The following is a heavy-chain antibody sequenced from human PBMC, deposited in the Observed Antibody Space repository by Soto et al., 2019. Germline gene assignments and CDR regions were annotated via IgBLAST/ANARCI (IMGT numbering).Heavy chain of an antibody. D-gene: IGHD2-2*01. Sequence: GGSLRLSCAASGFTFSTYGMHWVRQAPGKGLEWVAVIYSDGSHQYYADSVKGRVTISRDDSKNTLYLQMNSLSAEDTAVYYCARHRGAVPPAMLAYWGPGSLVTVSS. J-gene: IGHJ4*02. CDR1: GFTFSTYG. V-gene: IGHV3-33*01. CDR3: ARHRGAVPPAMLAY. CDR2: IYSDGSHQ.